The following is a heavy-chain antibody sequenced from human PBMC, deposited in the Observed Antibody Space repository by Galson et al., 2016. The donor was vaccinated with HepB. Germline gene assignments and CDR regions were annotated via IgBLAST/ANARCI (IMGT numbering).Heavy chain of an antibody. CDR2: IDGHDDST. D-gene: IGHD4-17*01. J-gene: IGHJ4*02. Sequence: SLRLSCAASEFTFSSSSMSWVRQAPGKGLEWVSAIDGHDDSTYYADSVRGRFTISRDNSKNTLCLQINSLRAEDTAVYYCATGGDYDIWGQGTLVTVSS. V-gene: IGHV3-23*01. CDR1: EFTFSSSS. CDR3: ATGGDYDI.